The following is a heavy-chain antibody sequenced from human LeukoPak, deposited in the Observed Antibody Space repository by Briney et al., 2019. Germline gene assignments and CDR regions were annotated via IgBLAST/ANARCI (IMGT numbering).Heavy chain of an antibody. J-gene: IGHJ4*02. CDR1: GYSFTSYW. Sequence: GESLKISCKGSGYSFTSYWIGWVRQMPGKGLEWMGVIYPGDSDTRYSPSFQGQVTISADKSISTAYLQWSSLKASDTAMYYCARQETPIGTLYDYWGQGTLVTVSS. V-gene: IGHV5-51*01. CDR3: ARQETPIGTLYDY. CDR2: IYPGDSDT. D-gene: IGHD1/OR15-1a*01.